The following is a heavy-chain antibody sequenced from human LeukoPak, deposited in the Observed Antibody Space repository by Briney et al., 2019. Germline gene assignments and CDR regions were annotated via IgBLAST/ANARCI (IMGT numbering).Heavy chain of an antibody. CDR2: IKQDGSEK. V-gene: IGHV3-7*01. CDR1: GFTFSSYW. J-gene: IGHJ3*02. Sequence: GGSLRLSCAASGFTFSSYWMSWVRQAPGKGLEWVANIKQDGSEKYYVDSVKGRFTISRDNAKNSLYLQMSGLRAEDTAVYYCARDLVVMVAATREDDAFDIWGQGTMVTVSS. D-gene: IGHD2-15*01. CDR3: ARDLVVMVAATREDDAFDI.